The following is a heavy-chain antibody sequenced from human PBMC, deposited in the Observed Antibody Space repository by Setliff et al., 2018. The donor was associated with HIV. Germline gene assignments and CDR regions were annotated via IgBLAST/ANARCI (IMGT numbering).Heavy chain of an antibody. CDR1: GFTFSSYA. CDR3: ARSLAGHDAFDI. V-gene: IGHV3-21*01. CDR2: ISSSSYYI. J-gene: IGHJ3*02. D-gene: IGHD6-19*01. Sequence: GGSLRLSCAASGFTFSSYAMSWVRQAPGKGLEWVSSISSSSYYIYYADSVKGRFTISRDNAKNSLFLQMNSLRAEDTAVYYCARSLAGHDAFDIWGQGTMVTVS.